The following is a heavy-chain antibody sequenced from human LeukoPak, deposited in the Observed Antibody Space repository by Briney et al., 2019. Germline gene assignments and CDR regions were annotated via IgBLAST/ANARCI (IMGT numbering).Heavy chain of an antibody. Sequence: GGSLRLSCAASGFTFSSYWMSWFRQAPGKGLEWVANIKQDGSERYYVDSVRGRFTISRDNGKNSLYLQMNSLRAEDTAVYYCANSHFWSGFYWGQGTLVTVSS. CDR1: GFTFSSYW. CDR2: IKQDGSER. D-gene: IGHD3-3*01. J-gene: IGHJ4*02. V-gene: IGHV3-7*01. CDR3: ANSHFWSGFY.